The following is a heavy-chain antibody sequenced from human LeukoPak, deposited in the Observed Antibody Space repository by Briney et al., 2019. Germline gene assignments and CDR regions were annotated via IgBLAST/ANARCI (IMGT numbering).Heavy chain of an antibody. J-gene: IGHJ4*02. V-gene: IGHV4-59*01. CDR3: ARAYCSGGSCPNFDY. CDR2: ISSSGST. CDR1: SGSISSYY. D-gene: IGHD2-15*01. Sequence: SETLSLTCSVSSGSISSYYWSWIRQPPGKGLEWIGRISSSGSTYYNPSLKSRVTISGDTSKNQFSLKLSSVTAADTAVYYCARAYCSGGSCPNFDYWGQGTLVTVSS.